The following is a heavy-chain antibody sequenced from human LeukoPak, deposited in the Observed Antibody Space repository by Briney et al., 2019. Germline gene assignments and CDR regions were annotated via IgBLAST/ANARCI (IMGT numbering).Heavy chain of an antibody. Sequence: SETLSLTCTVSGGSIISYYWSWIRQPPGKGLEWIGYTYNSVATNYNPSLKSRVTISLDTSKNQFSLKLTSVTAADTAVYYCARKTPMAEAYYFDYWGQRTLVTVSS. CDR3: ARKTPMAEAYYFDY. D-gene: IGHD5-18*01. CDR2: TYNSVAT. J-gene: IGHJ4*02. CDR1: GGSIISYY. V-gene: IGHV4-59*01.